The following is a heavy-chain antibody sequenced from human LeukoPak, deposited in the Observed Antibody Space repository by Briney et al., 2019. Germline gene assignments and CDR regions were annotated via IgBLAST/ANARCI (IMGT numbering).Heavy chain of an antibody. CDR1: GGSISGFY. Sequence: SETLSLTCTGSGGSISGFYWSWIRQPPGKGLEWIGYMSNNGATPYNPSPKSRATISIDMSNNHFSLTLKSVTAAHKAVYYCARVDSGSYDYWGQGTLVTVSS. V-gene: IGHV4-59*01. J-gene: IGHJ4*02. D-gene: IGHD1-26*01. CDR3: ARVDSGSYDY. CDR2: MSNNGAT.